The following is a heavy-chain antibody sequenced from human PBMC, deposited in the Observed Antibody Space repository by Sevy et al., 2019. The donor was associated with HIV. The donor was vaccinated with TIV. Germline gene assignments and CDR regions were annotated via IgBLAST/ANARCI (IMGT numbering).Heavy chain of an antibody. CDR1: GFTFSSYA. J-gene: IGHJ3*02. V-gene: IGHV3-23*01. CDR3: AKDLGRVVRGVIIAFDI. Sequence: GGSLRLSCAASGFTFSSYAMSWVRQAPGKGLEWVSAISGSGGSTYYADSVKGRFTISRDNSKNTLYLHMNSLRAEDTAVYYCAKDLGRVVRGVIIAFDIWGQGTMVTVSS. D-gene: IGHD3-10*01. CDR2: ISGSGGST.